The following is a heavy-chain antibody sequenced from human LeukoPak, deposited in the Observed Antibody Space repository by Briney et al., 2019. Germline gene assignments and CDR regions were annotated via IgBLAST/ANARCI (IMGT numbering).Heavy chain of an antibody. Sequence: PGGSLRLSCAASGFTFSSYEMNWVRQAPGKGLEWVSYISSSGSTMYYADSVKGRFTISRDNSKNTLYLQMNSLRAEDTAVYYCARGGSYLSAFDIWGQGTMVTVSS. CDR2: ISSSGSTM. D-gene: IGHD1-26*01. CDR1: GFTFSSYE. V-gene: IGHV3-48*03. J-gene: IGHJ3*02. CDR3: ARGGSYLSAFDI.